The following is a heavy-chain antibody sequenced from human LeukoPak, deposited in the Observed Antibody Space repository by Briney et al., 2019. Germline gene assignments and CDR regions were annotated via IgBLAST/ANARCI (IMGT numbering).Heavy chain of an antibody. D-gene: IGHD2-2*01. V-gene: IGHV3-66*01. Sequence: GGSLRLSCGASGFIFTNYAMSWVRQAPGKGLEWVSVIYSGGSTYYADSVKGRFTISRDNSKNTLYLQMNSLRAEDTAVYYCARDPPYCSSTSCYAESYWGQGTLVTVSS. J-gene: IGHJ4*02. CDR2: IYSGGST. CDR3: ARDPPYCSSTSCYAESY. CDR1: GFIFTNYA.